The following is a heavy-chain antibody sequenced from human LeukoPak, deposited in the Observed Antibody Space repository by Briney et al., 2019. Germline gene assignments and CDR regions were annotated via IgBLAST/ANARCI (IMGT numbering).Heavy chain of an antibody. CDR1: EFTFSSYA. V-gene: IGHV3-23*01. Sequence: PGGSLRLSCAASEFTFSSYAMSWVRQAPGKGLEWVSAISGSGGSTYYADSVKGRFTISRDNSKNTLYLQMNSLRAEDTAVYYCAKVGGEFDILLMVYAYYYYMDVWGKGTTVTVSS. D-gene: IGHD2-8*01. CDR2: ISGSGGST. CDR3: AKVGGEFDILLMVYAYYYYMDV. J-gene: IGHJ6*03.